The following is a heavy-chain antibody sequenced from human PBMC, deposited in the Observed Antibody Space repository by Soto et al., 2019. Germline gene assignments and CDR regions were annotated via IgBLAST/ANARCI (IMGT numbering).Heavy chain of an antibody. CDR3: ATRTPHGSGSSPLDY. CDR2: ISSSGYNT. J-gene: IGHJ4*02. CDR1: GFSDFTFSNYA. V-gene: IGHV3-23*01. Sequence: GGSLRLSCTAYGFSDFTFSNYAMTWVRQAPGKGPEWVSAISSSGYNTDYADSVKGRFTVSRDNSKNTLILQMNGLRVEDTATYYCATRTPHGSGSSPLDYWGQGTLVTVSS. D-gene: IGHD3-10*01.